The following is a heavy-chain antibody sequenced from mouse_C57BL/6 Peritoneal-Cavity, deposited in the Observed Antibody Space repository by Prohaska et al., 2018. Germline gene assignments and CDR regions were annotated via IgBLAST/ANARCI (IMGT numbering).Heavy chain of an antibody. V-gene: IGHV1-50*01. D-gene: IGHD2-1*01. CDR2: IDPSDSFT. J-gene: IGHJ3*01. CDR3: ALYGNYGD. Sequence: QVQLQQPGAELVKPGASVKLSCRASGYTFTSYWMQWVKPRPGQGLEWFGEIDPSDSFTNYNQKFKGKATLTVDTSSSTAYMQLSSLTSEDSAVYYCALYGNYGDWSQETLVSVSA. CDR1: GYTFTSYW.